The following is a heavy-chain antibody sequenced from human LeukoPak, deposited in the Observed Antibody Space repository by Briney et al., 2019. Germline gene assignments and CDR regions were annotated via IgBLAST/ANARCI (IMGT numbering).Heavy chain of an antibody. CDR3: SGCTYYVDV. D-gene: IGHD2-15*01. CDR1: GGSISSSSYY. V-gene: IGHV4-39*07. Sequence: SETLSLTCTVSGGSISSSSYYWGWIRQPLGKGLEWIGSIYYSGSTYYNPSLKSRVTISVDTSKNQFSLKLSSVTAADTAVYYCSGCTYYVDVWGKGTTVTVSS. CDR2: IYYSGST. J-gene: IGHJ6*03.